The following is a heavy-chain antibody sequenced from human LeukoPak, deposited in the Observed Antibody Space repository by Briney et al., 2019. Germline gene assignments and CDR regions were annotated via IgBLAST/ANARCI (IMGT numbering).Heavy chain of an antibody. Sequence: GASVKVSCKASGYTFSGYYMHWVRQAPGQGLEWMGWINPNSGGTKYAQKFQGRVTMTRDTSISTAYMELSRLRSDDTAVYYCARASGYDYPSHYWGQGTLVTVSS. J-gene: IGHJ4*02. CDR3: ARASGYDYPSHY. CDR1: GYTFSGYY. CDR2: INPNSGGT. D-gene: IGHD5-12*01. V-gene: IGHV1-2*02.